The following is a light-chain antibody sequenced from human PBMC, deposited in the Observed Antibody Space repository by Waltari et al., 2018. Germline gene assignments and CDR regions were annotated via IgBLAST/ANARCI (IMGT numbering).Light chain of an antibody. V-gene: IGLV2-8*01. CDR1: SSYVGGYHY. Sequence: SALTHPPSASGSPGQSVTIACTGASSYVGGYHYFSWYQQHPGKATKLMIYEVSKRPSGVPDRFSGSKSGNTASLTVSGLQAEDEADYYCSSYAGSNNFVFGTGTKVTVL. CDR3: SSYAGSNNFV. CDR2: EVS. J-gene: IGLJ1*01.